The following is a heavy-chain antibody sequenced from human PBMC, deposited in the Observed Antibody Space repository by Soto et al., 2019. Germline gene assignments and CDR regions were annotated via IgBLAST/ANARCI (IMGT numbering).Heavy chain of an antibody. CDR3: AKDLVGIVYFDIIAY. V-gene: IGHV3-23*01. Sequence: GGSLRLSCTASGITFSSYAMTWVRQAPGKGLEWVSSISGGGEFTSYADSVKGRFTISRDNSKSTVYLQMDSLRAEDTALYYCAKDLVGIVYFDIIAYWGQGALVTVSS. D-gene: IGHD3-22*01. CDR2: ISGGGEFT. CDR1: GITFSSYA. J-gene: IGHJ4*02.